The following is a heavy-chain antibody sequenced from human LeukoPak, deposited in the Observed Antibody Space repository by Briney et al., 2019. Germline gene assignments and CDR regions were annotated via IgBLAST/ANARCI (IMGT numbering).Heavy chain of an antibody. CDR3: ARDPYDSSGYYYVGY. V-gene: IGHV3-21*01. CDR2: ISSSSSYI. Sequence: PGGSLRLSCAASGFTFSSYDMTWVRQAPGRGLEWVSSISSSSSYICYADSVKGRFTISRDNAKNSLYLQMNSLRAEDTAVYYCARDPYDSSGYYYVGYWGQGTLVTVSS. D-gene: IGHD3-22*01. CDR1: GFTFSSYD. J-gene: IGHJ4*02.